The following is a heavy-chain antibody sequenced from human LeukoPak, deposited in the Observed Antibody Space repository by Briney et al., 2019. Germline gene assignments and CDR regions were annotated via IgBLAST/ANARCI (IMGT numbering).Heavy chain of an antibody. Sequence: SETLSLTCTVSGGSISSDYWSWIRQPPGKGLEWIGHIYYGGSTHYNPSLKSRVTISVDTSKNQFSLKLSSVTAADTAVYYCARDNYYGSGNFDYWGQGTLVTVSS. D-gene: IGHD3-10*01. CDR2: IYYGGST. J-gene: IGHJ4*02. CDR1: GGSISSDY. CDR3: ARDNYYGSGNFDY. V-gene: IGHV4-59*01.